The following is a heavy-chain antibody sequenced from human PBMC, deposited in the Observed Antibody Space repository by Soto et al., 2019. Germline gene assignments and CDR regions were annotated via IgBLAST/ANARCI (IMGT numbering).Heavy chain of an antibody. J-gene: IGHJ4*02. Sequence: SETLSLTCTVSGGSISSSSYYWGWIRQPPGKGLEWIGSIYYSGSTYYNPSLKSRVTISVDTSKNQFSLKLSSVTAADTAVYYCARHKEGYYYGSGSYYNPLDYWGQGTLVTVSS. D-gene: IGHD3-10*01. CDR1: GGSISSSSYY. CDR2: IYYSGST. V-gene: IGHV4-39*01. CDR3: ARHKEGYYYGSGSYYNPLDY.